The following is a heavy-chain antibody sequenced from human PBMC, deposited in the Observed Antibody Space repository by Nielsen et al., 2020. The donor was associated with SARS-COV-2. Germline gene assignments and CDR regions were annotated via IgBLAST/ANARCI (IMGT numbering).Heavy chain of an antibody. CDR2: ISYDGSNK. J-gene: IGHJ4*02. V-gene: IGHV3-30*18. Sequence: GESLKISCVASGISLSSVAMHWVRQAPGKGLEWVAVISYDGSNKYYADSVKGRFTISRDNSKNTLYLQMNSLRAEDTAVYYCAKADNSSGWYFDYWGQGTLVTASS. CDR3: AKADNSSGWYFDY. CDR1: GISLSSVA. D-gene: IGHD6-19*01.